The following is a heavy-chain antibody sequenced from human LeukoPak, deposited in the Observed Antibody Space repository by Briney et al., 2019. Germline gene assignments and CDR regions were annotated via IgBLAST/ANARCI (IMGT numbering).Heavy chain of an antibody. Sequence: KSSETLSLTCTVSGGSISSYYWSWLRQPPGKGLEWVGYIYYSGSTNYNPSLKSRVTISVDTSKNQFSLKLSSVTAADTAVYYCARGWRSSSWYKGALSYYFDYWGQGTLVTVSS. CDR3: ARGWRSSSWYKGALSYYFDY. CDR2: IYYSGST. V-gene: IGHV4-59*01. CDR1: GGSISSYY. D-gene: IGHD6-13*01. J-gene: IGHJ4*02.